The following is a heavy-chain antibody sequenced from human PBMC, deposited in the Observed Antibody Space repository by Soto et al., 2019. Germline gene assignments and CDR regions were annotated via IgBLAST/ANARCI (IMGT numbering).Heavy chain of an antibody. Sequence: QVQLVESGGGVVQPGRSLRLSCAASGFTFSSYAMHWVRQAPGKGLEWEAVISSDGNRKYYADSVKGRFTISRDNSQNPLYLQMDSLRSEDTAVYYCARRRSTRNDYYYGMDVWGQGTTVTVSS. CDR2: ISSDGNRK. CDR1: GFTFSSYA. J-gene: IGHJ6*02. D-gene: IGHD1-26*01. V-gene: IGHV3-30-3*01. CDR3: ARRRSTRNDYYYGMDV.